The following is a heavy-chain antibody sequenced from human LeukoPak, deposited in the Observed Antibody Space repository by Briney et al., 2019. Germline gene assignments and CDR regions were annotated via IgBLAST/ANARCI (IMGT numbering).Heavy chain of an antibody. V-gene: IGHV1-18*01. CDR1: GYTFTSYG. Sequence: ASVKVSCKASGYTFTSYGISWVRQAPGQGLEWMGWISAYNGNTNYAQKLQGRVTMTTDTSTSTAYMELRSLRSDDTAVYYCARYLMVDCSSTSCHPLYYYYYGMDVWRQGTTVSVSS. CDR2: ISAYNGNT. CDR3: ARYLMVDCSSTSCHPLYYYYYGMDV. J-gene: IGHJ6*02. D-gene: IGHD2-2*01.